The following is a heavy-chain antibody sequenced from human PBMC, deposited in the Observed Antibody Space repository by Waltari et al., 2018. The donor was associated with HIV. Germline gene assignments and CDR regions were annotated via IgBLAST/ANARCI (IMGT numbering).Heavy chain of an antibody. Sequence: EVQLVESGGGSVQPGGSLRLSCAASGFTVSSYWMFWVRQVPGKGLVWVSRINSVGSSTTYADSVKGRFTISRDNAKNTLYLQMNSLRAEDTAMYYCTRGNGHAFDLWGQGTMVTVSS. CDR1: GFTVSSYW. CDR2: INSVGSST. CDR3: TRGNGHAFDL. J-gene: IGHJ3*01. D-gene: IGHD2-8*01. V-gene: IGHV3-74*01.